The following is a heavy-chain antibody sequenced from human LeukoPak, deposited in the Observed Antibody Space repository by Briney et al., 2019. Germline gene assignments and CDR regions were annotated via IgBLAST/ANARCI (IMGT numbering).Heavy chain of an antibody. CDR1: GFTFSSYG. J-gene: IGHJ6*02. CDR3: AKEGIVGATYYYYGMDV. D-gene: IGHD1-26*01. CDR2: ISYDGSNK. V-gene: IGHV3-30*18. Sequence: GGSLRLSCAASGFTFSSYGMHWVRQAPGKGQEWVAVISYDGSNKYYADSVKGRFTISRDNSKNTLYLQMNSLRAGDTAVYYCAKEGIVGATYYYYGMDVWGQGTTVTVSS.